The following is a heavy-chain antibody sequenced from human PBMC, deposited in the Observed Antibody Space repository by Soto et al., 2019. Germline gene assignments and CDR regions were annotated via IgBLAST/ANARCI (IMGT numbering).Heavy chain of an antibody. CDR2: VHYSGST. Sequence: NPSETLSLTCTVSGVSVTTENHYWSWIRQSLGKGLEWIGYVHYSGSTNYHPSLKGRVLISIGTSKRQFPLDLRSVTAADTAVYFCARGRNYGGSGYFFEHYIDYWGQGTPVTVSS. V-gene: IGHV4-61*01. J-gene: IGHJ4*02. D-gene: IGHD3-22*01. CDR3: ARGRNYGGSGYFFEHYIDY. CDR1: GVSVTTENHY.